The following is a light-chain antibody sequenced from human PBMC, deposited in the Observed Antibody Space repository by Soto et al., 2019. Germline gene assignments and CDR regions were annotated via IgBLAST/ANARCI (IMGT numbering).Light chain of an antibody. J-gene: IGKJ3*01. V-gene: IGKV1-5*03. Sequence: DIQMTQSPSTLSASVGDRVTITCRASQSISSWLAWYQQKPGKAPKLLIYRASNLESGVPSRFTGSGSATEFTLTISSLQPDDFATYYCQQYKSSILTFGPGTKVDIK. CDR1: QSISSW. CDR3: QQYKSSILT. CDR2: RAS.